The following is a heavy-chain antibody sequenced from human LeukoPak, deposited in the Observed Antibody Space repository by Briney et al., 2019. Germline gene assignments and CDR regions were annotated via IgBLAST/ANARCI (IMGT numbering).Heavy chain of an antibody. D-gene: IGHD2/OR15-2a*01. V-gene: IGHV3-48*03. CDR2: ISSSGSTI. J-gene: IGHJ4*02. CDR1: GFSFSSYE. Sequence: PGGSLRLSCAASGFSFSSYEMNWVRQAPGKGLEWVSYISSSGSTIYYADSVKGRFTISRDNAKNSLYLQMNSLRAEDTAVYYCAKDSAKKYDDYWGQGTLVTVSS. CDR3: AKDSAKKYDDY.